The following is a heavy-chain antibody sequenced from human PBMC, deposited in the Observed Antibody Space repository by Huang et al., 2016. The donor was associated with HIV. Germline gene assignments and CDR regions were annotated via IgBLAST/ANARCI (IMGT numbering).Heavy chain of an antibody. CDR1: GFSFSSYS. CDR3: AKDRVAGTGHCFDP. V-gene: IGHV3-23*01. J-gene: IGHJ5*02. Sequence: EVKLLESGGGLVQPGGSLRLSCAASGFSFSSYSMTWVRQAPGKGLEWVSSIRGSDNTTVFADYVKGRFTISRDNSKNTLYLQMKSLRVDDTAVYYCAKDRVAGTGHCFDPWGQGTLVTVSS. CDR2: IRGSDNTT. D-gene: IGHD6-19*01.